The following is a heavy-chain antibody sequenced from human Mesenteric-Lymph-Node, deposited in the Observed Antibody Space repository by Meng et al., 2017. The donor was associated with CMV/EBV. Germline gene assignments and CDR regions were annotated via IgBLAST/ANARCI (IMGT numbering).Heavy chain of an antibody. D-gene: IGHD3-9*01. Sequence: VSLPQWGAGVLKTAETLCVTCAVYGGSFSGYYWNWIRQSPEKGLELIGEINHSGSTTYNPSFTSRIIISVDTSPNQISLNMSSVTAADTAVYYCARGSSYDILTGYFDYWGQGALVTVSS. J-gene: IGHJ4*02. CDR1: GGSFSGYY. CDR3: ARGSSYDILTGYFDY. V-gene: IGHV4-34*01. CDR2: INHSGST.